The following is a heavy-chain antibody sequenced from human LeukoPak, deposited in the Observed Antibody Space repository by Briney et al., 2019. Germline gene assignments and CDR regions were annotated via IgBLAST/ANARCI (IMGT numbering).Heavy chain of an antibody. J-gene: IGHJ5*02. V-gene: IGHV3-30*02. CDR1: GFTFSSYG. CDR3: AKDTTPPKAGFDP. D-gene: IGHD1-14*01. CDR2: IRYDGSNK. Sequence: GGSLRLSCAASGFTFSSYGMHWVRQAPGKGLEWVAFIRYDGSNKYYADSVKGRFAISRDNSKNTLYLQMNSLRAEDTAVYYCAKDTTPPKAGFDPWGQGTLVTVSS.